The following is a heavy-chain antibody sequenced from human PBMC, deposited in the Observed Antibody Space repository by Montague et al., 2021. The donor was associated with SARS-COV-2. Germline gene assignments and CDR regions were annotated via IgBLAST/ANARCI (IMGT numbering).Heavy chain of an antibody. D-gene: IGHD3-10*01. V-gene: IGHV4-39*07. J-gene: IGHJ3*02. Sequence: SETLSLTCTVSGDSFNSPKYYCAWIRQPPGKGLEWIGSSYYSGTTYYNSSLRSQVTMSVDTSKTQFSLKMNSVTAADTAVYYCARGSYGSGSYHAIDIWSQGTVVAVSS. CDR1: GDSFNSPKYY. CDR2: SYYSGTT. CDR3: ARGSYGSGSYHAIDI.